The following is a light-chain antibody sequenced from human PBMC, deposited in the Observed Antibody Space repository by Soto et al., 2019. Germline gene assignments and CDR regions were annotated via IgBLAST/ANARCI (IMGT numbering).Light chain of an antibody. CDR3: QQYYTFPPS. CDR1: QDVTTY. V-gene: IGKV1-16*02. Sequence: DVQMTQSPSSLSASVGDRVTFTCRASQDVTTYLAWFQLKPGKAPKSMIYGASSLESGVPSKFSGSGSGTDFTLTSSSLQPEDFATYYCQQYYTFPPSFGGGTKVEI. CDR2: GAS. J-gene: IGKJ4*01.